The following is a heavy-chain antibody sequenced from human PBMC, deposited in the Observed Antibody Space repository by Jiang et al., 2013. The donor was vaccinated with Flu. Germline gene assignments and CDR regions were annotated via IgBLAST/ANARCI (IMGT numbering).Heavy chain of an antibody. CDR1: GGSISSDVHY. D-gene: IGHD2-8*01. CDR3: ARMSRLMVDPRMSAAFDV. Sequence: PGLVKPSETLSLICTVSGGSISSDVHYWGWIRQPPGKGLEWIGSVYYSGDTRYKPSLQSRLTVSVDTSKNHFSLNLRSVTAADTAVYFCARMSRLMVDPRMSAAFDVWGQGTMV. V-gene: IGHV4-39*02. CDR2: VYYSGDT. J-gene: IGHJ3*01.